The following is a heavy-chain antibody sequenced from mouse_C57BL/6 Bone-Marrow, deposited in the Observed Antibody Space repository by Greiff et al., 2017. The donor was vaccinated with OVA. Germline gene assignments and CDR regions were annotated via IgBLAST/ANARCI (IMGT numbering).Heavy chain of an antibody. CDR3: ARGLGRRQAYALAY. CDR2: IDPNSGGT. CDR1: GYTFTSYW. D-gene: IGHD4-1*01. Sequence: QVQLQQPGAELVKPGASVKLSCKASGYTFTSYWMHWVKQRPGRGLEWMGRIDPNSGGTKYKEKFKSKAILTVDKPSSTAYMQLSSLTNANSAVYNCARGLGRRQAYALAYWGQGPSVTVSS. J-gene: IGHJ4*01. V-gene: IGHV1-72*01.